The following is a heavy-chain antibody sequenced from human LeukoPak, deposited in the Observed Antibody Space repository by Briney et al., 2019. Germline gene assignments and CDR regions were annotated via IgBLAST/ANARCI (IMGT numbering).Heavy chain of an antibody. CDR2: ISRSGGST. J-gene: IGHJ3*02. D-gene: IGHD6-19*01. Sequence: GGSLRLSCAASGFIFRNYGMSWVRQAPGKGLEWVSGISRSGGSTYYADSVKGRFTISRDNSKNTLYLQMNSLRAEDTAVYYCAKDYRKQWLVPSAFDIWGQGTMVTVSS. CDR1: GFIFRNYG. V-gene: IGHV3-23*01. CDR3: AKDYRKQWLVPSAFDI.